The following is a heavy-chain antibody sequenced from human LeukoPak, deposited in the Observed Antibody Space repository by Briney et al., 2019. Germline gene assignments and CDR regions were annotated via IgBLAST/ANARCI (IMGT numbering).Heavy chain of an antibody. CDR2: INYSGST. Sequence: SETLSLTCTVSGCSITNSYWNWLRQSPGKGLEWIGYINYSGSTNYNPSLKSRVTISVATSKNQFSVKLSSVTAADTAVYFCARDPLSTNDFDIWGQGTMVTVSS. J-gene: IGHJ3*02. CDR1: GCSITNSY. V-gene: IGHV4-59*01. D-gene: IGHD1-1*01. CDR3: ARDPLSTNDFDI.